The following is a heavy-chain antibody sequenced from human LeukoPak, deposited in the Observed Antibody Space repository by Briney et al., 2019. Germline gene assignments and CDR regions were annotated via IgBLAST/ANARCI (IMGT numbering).Heavy chain of an antibody. V-gene: IGHV4-59*08. J-gene: IGHJ4*02. CDR1: GGSISSYY. Sequence: SETLSLTCTVSGGSISSYYWSWIRQPPGKGLEWIGYIYYSGSTNYNPSLKSRVTISVDTSKNQFSLKLSSVTAADTAVYYCARQRVSAGYCSGGSCLAHFDYRGQGTLVTVSS. D-gene: IGHD2-15*01. CDR2: IYYSGST. CDR3: ARQRVSAGYCSGGSCLAHFDY.